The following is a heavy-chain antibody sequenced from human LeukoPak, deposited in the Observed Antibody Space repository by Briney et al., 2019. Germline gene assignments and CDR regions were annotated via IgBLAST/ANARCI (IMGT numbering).Heavy chain of an antibody. D-gene: IGHD1-26*01. CDR2: LKQDGSDT. Sequence: GGSLRLSCAASVSTLSTYWMSWFRQSPGKGLEWVASLKQDGSDTYYVDSVKGRFTISRDNAGNSLFLQMTSLGAADTAVYYCARETRGAMGSSWGQGTLVTVSS. CDR1: VSTLSTYW. V-gene: IGHV3-7*05. J-gene: IGHJ5*02. CDR3: ARETRGAMGSS.